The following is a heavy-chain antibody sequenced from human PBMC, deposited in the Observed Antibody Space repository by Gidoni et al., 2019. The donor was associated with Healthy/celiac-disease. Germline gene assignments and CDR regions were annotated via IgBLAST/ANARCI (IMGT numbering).Heavy chain of an antibody. Sequence: QVQLQESGPGLVTPSQTLSLTCTVSGGSISSGSYYWSWIRQPAGKGLEWIGRIYTSGSTNYNPSLKSRVTISVDTSKNQFSLKLSSVTAADTAVYYCAREFSSWYDLVSYYYGMDVWGQGTTVTVSS. J-gene: IGHJ6*02. CDR3: AREFSSWYDLVSYYYGMDV. V-gene: IGHV4-61*02. D-gene: IGHD6-13*01. CDR1: GGSISSGSYY. CDR2: IYTSGST.